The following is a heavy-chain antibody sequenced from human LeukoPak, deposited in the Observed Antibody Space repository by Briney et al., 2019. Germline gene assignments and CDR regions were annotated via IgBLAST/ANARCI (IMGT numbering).Heavy chain of an antibody. J-gene: IGHJ4*02. CDR3: ARGIIGYYFDY. V-gene: IGHV1-18*01. CDR2: ISAYGNT. Sequence: ASVKVSCKTSGYTFTIYGISWVRQAPGQGLEWMGLISAYGNTNYAQNPQGRVTMTTDTSTSTAYMELRSLRSDDTAVYYCARGIIGYYFDYWGQGTQVTVSS. CDR1: GYTFTIYG. D-gene: IGHD2-15*01.